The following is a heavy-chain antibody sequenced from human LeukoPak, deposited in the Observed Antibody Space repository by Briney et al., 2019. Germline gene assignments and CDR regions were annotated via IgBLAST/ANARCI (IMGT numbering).Heavy chain of an antibody. CDR1: GDSTNTYF. CDR3: ASKSTDHGELRFDY. CDR2: IYYTGTT. D-gene: IGHD4-17*01. V-gene: IGHV4-59*01. J-gene: IGHJ4*02. Sequence: SETLSLTCTISGDSTNTYFWSWIRQPPGKGLEWIGYIYYTGTTNYNPSLKSRVTISVDTSKNQFSLKVSSVTAADTGVYYCASKSTDHGELRFDYWGQGTLVIVSS.